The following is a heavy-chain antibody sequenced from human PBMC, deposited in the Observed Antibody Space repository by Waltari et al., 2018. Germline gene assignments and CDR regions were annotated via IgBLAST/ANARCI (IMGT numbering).Heavy chain of an antibody. CDR2: IYYSGST. D-gene: IGHD4-17*01. Sequence: QVQLQESGPGLVKPSQTLSLTCTVSGGSISSGDYYWSWIRQPPGKGLEWIGYIYYSGSTYYNPSLKSRVTISVDTSKNQFSLKLSSVTAADTAVYYCASSDDYGDYGGVFDYWGQGTLVTVSS. CDR3: ASSDDYGDYGGVFDY. CDR1: GGSISSGDYY. J-gene: IGHJ4*02. V-gene: IGHV4-30-4*08.